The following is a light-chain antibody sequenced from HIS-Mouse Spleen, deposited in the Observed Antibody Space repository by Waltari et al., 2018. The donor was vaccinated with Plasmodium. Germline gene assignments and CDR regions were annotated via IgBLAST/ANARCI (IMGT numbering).Light chain of an antibody. CDR2: EGS. V-gene: IGLV2-23*01. CDR3: CSYAGSSTWV. CDR1: SSDVGRSNI. Sequence: QYALTQPASVSGSPGQSITISCTGTSSDVGRSNIVSWYQQHPGKAPNVIIYEGSKWPSGLSNRCSGSKVGNTASLTTSGLQAEDEADYYCCSYAGSSTWVFGGGTKLTVL. J-gene: IGLJ3*02.